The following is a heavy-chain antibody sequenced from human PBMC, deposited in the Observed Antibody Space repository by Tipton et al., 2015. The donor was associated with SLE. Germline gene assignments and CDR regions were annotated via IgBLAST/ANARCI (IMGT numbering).Heavy chain of an antibody. J-gene: IGHJ3*02. CDR2: INDSGNT. D-gene: IGHD2-2*02. CDR1: GGSFSGYY. Sequence: TLSLTCAVYGGSFSGYYWSWIRQPPGKALEWIGYINDSGNTNYNPSLESRVTISLDTSKNQFSLKLSSVTGADTAVYYCAREAAISPVDAFDIWGQGTMVTVSS. V-gene: IGHV4-59*01. CDR3: AREAAISPVDAFDI.